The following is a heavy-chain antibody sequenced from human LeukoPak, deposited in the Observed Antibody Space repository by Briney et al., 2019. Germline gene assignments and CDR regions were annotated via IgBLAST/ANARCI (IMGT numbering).Heavy chain of an antibody. CDR3: SIRSRLCFGESYDAFDI. V-gene: IGHV5-51*01. D-gene: IGHD3-10*01. CDR2: IYPGDSDT. J-gene: IGHJ3*02. Sequence: GESLKISWKGRGYSFTSYRIGWVRQMPGKGLEWMGIIYPGDSDTRYSPSFQGQVTISADKSISTAYLQWSSLKASDTAMYYCSIRSRLCFGESYDAFDIWGQGTMVTVSS. CDR1: GYSFTSYR.